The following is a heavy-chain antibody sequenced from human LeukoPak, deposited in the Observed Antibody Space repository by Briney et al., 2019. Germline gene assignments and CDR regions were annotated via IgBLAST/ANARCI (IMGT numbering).Heavy chain of an antibody. V-gene: IGHV3-74*01. CDR2: ISPTGSTT. D-gene: IGHD6-6*01. J-gene: IGHJ4*02. CDR3: ARGPNSNWSGLDF. CDR1: GFSFSGHW. Sequence: GGSLRLSCTASGFSFSGHWMHWARQLPGKGLVWVSRISPTGSTTSYADSVKGRFTVSRDKAKNTLYLQVNNLRAEDTAVYYCARGPNSNWSGLDFWGQGTLLTVSS.